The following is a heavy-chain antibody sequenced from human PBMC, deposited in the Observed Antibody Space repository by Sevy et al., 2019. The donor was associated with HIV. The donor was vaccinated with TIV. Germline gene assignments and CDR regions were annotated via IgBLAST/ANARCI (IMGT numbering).Heavy chain of an antibody. D-gene: IGHD1-1*01. CDR2: IQYDGSIQ. CDR3: TKSGAKTGHALGY. Sequence: GGSLRLSCIESGFTLSNYDIHWVRQAPGKGLEWVAFIQYDGSIQYYADSVKGRFTISRDNSKNTLYRKMNSLKPEDTDDNYYTKSGAKTGHALGYWGQGTLVTVSS. J-gene: IGHJ4*02. CDR1: GFTLSNYD. V-gene: IGHV3-30*02.